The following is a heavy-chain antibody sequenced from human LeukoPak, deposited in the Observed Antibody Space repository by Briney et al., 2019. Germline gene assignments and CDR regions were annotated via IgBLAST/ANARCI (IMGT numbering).Heavy chain of an antibody. J-gene: IGHJ5*02. CDR2: IYHSGST. V-gene: IGHV4-4*02. D-gene: IGHD3-10*01. CDR1: GGSISSSNW. CDR3: ARDLRDYGSGSSNNWFDP. Sequence: PSGTLSLTCAVSGGSISSSNWWSWVRQPPGKGLEWIGEIYHSGSTNYNPSLESRVTISVDKSKNQFSLKLSSVTAADTAVYYCARDLRDYGSGSSNNWFDPWGQGTLVTVSS.